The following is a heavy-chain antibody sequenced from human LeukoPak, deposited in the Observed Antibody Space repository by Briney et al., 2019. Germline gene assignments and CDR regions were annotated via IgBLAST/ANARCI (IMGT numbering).Heavy chain of an antibody. CDR1: GGTFSSYA. CDR3: ARLLSGPQVNWFDP. Sequence: GASVKVSCKASGGTFSSYAISWVRQAPGQGLEWMGGIIPIFGTANYAQKFQGRVTITADESTSTAYMELSSLRSEDTAVYYCARLLSGPQVNWFDPWGQGTLVTVSS. V-gene: IGHV1-69*13. J-gene: IGHJ5*02. CDR2: IIPIFGTA. D-gene: IGHD3-10*01.